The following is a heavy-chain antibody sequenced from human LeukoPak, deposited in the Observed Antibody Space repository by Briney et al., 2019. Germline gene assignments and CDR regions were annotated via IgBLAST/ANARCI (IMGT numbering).Heavy chain of an antibody. Sequence: TSVKVSCKASGYTFTGYYMHWVRQAPGQGLEWMGWINPNSGGTNYAQKFQGRVTMTRDTSISTAYMELSRLRSDDTAVYYCASKLGYCSGGSCYVYWGQGTLVTVSS. D-gene: IGHD2-15*01. CDR3: ASKLGYCSGGSCYVY. V-gene: IGHV1-2*02. CDR1: GYTFTGYY. CDR2: INPNSGGT. J-gene: IGHJ4*02.